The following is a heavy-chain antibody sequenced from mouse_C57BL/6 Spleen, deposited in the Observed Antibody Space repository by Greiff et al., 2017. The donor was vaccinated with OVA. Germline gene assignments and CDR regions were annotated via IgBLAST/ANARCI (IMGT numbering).Heavy chain of an antibody. J-gene: IGHJ2*01. CDR1: GYSITSGYY. D-gene: IGHD6-2*01. CDR3: ARDLFDPFDY. CDR2: ISYDGSN. V-gene: IGHV3-6*01. Sequence: ESGPGLVKPSQSLSLTCSVTGYSITSGYYWNWIRQFPGNKLEWMGYISYDGSNNYNPSLKNRISITRDTSKNQFFLKLNSVTTEDTATYYCARDLFDPFDYWGQGTTLTVSS.